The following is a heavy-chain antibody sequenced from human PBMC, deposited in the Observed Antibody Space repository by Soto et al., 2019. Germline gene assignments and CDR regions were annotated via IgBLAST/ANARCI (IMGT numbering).Heavy chain of an antibody. CDR3: ARGIATGQLDP. CDR2: INPVNGNT. J-gene: IGHJ5*02. Sequence: ASVKVSCKASGYTFTTYTMNWVRQAPGQRLEWMGWINPVNGNTKSSQKFQDRVIITRDTSASTAYMELRSLRSEDTAVYYCARGIATGQLDPWGQGTLATVSS. D-gene: IGHD6-13*01. V-gene: IGHV1-3*01. CDR1: GYTFTTYT.